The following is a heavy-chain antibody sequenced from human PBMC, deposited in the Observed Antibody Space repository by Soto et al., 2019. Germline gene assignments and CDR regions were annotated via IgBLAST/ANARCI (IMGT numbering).Heavy chain of an antibody. J-gene: IGHJ5*02. CDR1: GGTFSSYA. CDR2: IIPIFGTA. V-gene: IGHV1-69*13. D-gene: IGHD3-3*01. CDR3: ARGVTISFNWFDH. Sequence: SVKVSCKASGGTFSSYAISWVRQAPGQGLEWMGGIIPIFGTANYAQKFQGRVTITANESTSTAYMELSSLRSEDTAVYYCARGVTISFNWFDHWGQGTLVTVSS.